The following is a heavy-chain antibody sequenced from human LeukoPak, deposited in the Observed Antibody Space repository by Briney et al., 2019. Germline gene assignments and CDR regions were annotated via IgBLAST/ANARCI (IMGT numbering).Heavy chain of an antibody. Sequence: GASVKVSCKASGYTFTSYGISWVRQAPGQGLERMGGISAYNGNTNYAQKLQGRVTMTTDTSTSTSYMELRSLRSEDTAVYYCARGGLPSYDFWSGYSFLIDSWGQGTLVTVSS. CDR2: ISAYNGNT. CDR3: ARGGLPSYDFWSGYSFLIDS. CDR1: GYTFTSYG. D-gene: IGHD3-3*01. J-gene: IGHJ4*02. V-gene: IGHV1-18*04.